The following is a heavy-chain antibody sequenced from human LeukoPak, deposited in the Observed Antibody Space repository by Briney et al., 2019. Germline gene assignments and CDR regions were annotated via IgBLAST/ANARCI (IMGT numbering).Heavy chain of an antibody. CDR2: ISGSGGST. CDR1: GFTFSSYA. D-gene: IGHD6-19*01. J-gene: IGHJ4*02. CDR3: AKDRGGTVAGNKVGFDY. V-gene: IGHV3-23*01. Sequence: GGSLRLSCAASGFTFSSYAMSWVRQAPGKGLEWVSGISGSGGSTYYADSVKGWLTISRDSSKQTLHLQMNSLRAEDTAVYFCAKDRGGTVAGNKVGFDYWGQGTLVTVSS.